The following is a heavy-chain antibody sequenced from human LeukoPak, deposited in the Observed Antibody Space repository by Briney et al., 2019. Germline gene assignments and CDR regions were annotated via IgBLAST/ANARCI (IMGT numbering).Heavy chain of an antibody. CDR2: ISSSSSYI. D-gene: IGHD4-17*01. CDR3: ARNGDYLLVHLDY. V-gene: IGHV3-21*04. CDR1: GFTFSSYS. Sequence: KPGGSLRLSCAASGFTFSSYSMNWVRQAPGKGLEWVSSISSSSSYIYYADSVKGRFTISRDDAKNSLYLQMNSLRAEDTAVYYCARNGDYLLVHLDYWGQGTLVTVSS. J-gene: IGHJ4*02.